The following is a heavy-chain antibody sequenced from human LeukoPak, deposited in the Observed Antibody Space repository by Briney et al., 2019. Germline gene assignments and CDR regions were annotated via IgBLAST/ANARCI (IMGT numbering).Heavy chain of an antibody. Sequence: GGSLRLSCAASGFTFSSYSMNWVRQAPGKGLEWVSSISSSSSYIYYADSVKGRFTISRDNAKNSLYLQMNSLRAEDTAVYYCARGQIQPGSSWYYPFDYWGQGTLVTVSS. D-gene: IGHD6-13*01. CDR2: ISSSSSYI. CDR1: GFTFSSYS. J-gene: IGHJ4*02. V-gene: IGHV3-21*01. CDR3: ARGQIQPGSSWYYPFDY.